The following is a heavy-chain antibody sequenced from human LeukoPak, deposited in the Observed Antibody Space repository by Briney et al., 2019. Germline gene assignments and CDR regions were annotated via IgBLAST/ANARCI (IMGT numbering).Heavy chain of an antibody. V-gene: IGHV4-39*01. CDR1: GGSISSSSCY. D-gene: IGHD3-3*01. Sequence: SETLSLTCTVSGGSISSSSCYWGWIRQPPGKGLEWVGSIYYSGSTYYNPSLKSRVTISVDTSKNQFSLKLSSVTAADTAVYYCARHLWLGYLRSGHNWFDPWGQGTLVTVSS. J-gene: IGHJ5*02. CDR3: ARHLWLGYLRSGHNWFDP. CDR2: IYYSGST.